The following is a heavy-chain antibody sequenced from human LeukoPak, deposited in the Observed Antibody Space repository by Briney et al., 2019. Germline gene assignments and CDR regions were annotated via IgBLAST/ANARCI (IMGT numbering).Heavy chain of an antibody. Sequence: VQPGGFLRLSCAASGFTFSSYAMSLVRQAPGEGLGWVSAISGSGGSAYYADSEKGRFTISRDNSKNTLYLQMNSLRAEDTAVYYCAKDPIMTQWELRDYWGQGTLVTVSS. CDR1: GFTFSSYA. CDR2: ISGSGGSA. CDR3: AKDPIMTQWELRDY. J-gene: IGHJ4*02. D-gene: IGHD1-26*01. V-gene: IGHV3-23*01.